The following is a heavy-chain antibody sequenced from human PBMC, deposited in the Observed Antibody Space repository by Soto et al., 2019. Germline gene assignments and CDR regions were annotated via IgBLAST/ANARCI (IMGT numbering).Heavy chain of an antibody. CDR2: ISAHNGNT. V-gene: IGHV1-18*01. J-gene: IGHJ4*02. D-gene: IGHD1-1*01. CDR3: ARGRYGDY. Sequence: QVHLVQSGAEVKKPGASVKVSCKASGYTFTSYGITWVRQAPGQGLEWMGWISAHNGNTDYAQKLQGRVIVTRDTSPSTAYMELRSLISDDTAVYYCARGRYGDYWGQGALVTGSS. CDR1: GYTFTSYG.